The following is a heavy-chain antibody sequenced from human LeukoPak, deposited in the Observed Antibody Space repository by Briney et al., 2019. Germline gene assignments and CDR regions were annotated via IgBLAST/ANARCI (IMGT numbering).Heavy chain of an antibody. Sequence: SETLSLTCTVSGGSISSYYWSWIRQPPGKGLEWIGYIYYIGSTNYNPSLKSRVTISVDTSKNQFSLKLSSVTAADTAVYYCARHFGSGRGPQRSYYYGMDVWGQGTTVTVSS. CDR2: IYYIGST. CDR1: GGSISSYY. CDR3: ARHFGSGRGPQRSYYYGMDV. D-gene: IGHD3-10*01. J-gene: IGHJ6*02. V-gene: IGHV4-59*08.